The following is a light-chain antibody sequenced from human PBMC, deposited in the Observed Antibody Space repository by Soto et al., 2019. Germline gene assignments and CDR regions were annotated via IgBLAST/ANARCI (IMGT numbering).Light chain of an antibody. CDR3: SASTTSIALYV. CDR1: SSDVGEYKY. CDR2: DVS. V-gene: IGLV2-14*03. Sequence: QSVLTQPASVSGSPGQSITISCTETSSDVGEYKYVSWYQQHPGTAPKLIIYDVSNRPSGVSNRFSGSKSGSTASLTISGLQAEDEADYYCSASTTSIALYVFGAGTKLTVL. J-gene: IGLJ1*01.